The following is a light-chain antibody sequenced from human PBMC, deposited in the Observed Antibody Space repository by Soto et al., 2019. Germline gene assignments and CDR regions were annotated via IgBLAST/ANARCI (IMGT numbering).Light chain of an antibody. CDR3: SSYTSSSTLV. CDR2: DVS. Sequence: QSALTQPASVSGSPGQSITISCTGTSSDVGGYNYVSWYQQYPGKAPKRMIYDVSNRPSGVSNRFSASKSGNTASLTISGLQAEDEGDYYCSSYTSSSTLVFGGGTKLTVL. V-gene: IGLV2-14*01. CDR1: SSDVGGYNY. J-gene: IGLJ2*01.